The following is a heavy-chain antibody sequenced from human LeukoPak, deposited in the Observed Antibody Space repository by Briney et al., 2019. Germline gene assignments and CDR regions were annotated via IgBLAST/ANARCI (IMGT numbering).Heavy chain of an antibody. CDR3: ARRIVVVTTDNWFDP. Sequence: SETLFLTCAVYGGSFSGYYWSWIRQPPGKGLEWIGEINHSGSTNYNPSLKSRVTISVDTSKNQFSLKLSSVTAADTAVYYCARRIVVVTTDNWFDPWGQGTLVTVSS. CDR1: GGSFSGYY. D-gene: IGHD3-22*01. CDR2: INHSGST. V-gene: IGHV4-34*01. J-gene: IGHJ5*02.